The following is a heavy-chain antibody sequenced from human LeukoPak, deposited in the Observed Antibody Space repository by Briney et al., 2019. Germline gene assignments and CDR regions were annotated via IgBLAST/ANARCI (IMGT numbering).Heavy chain of an antibody. V-gene: IGHV1-24*01. Sequence: GASVKVSCKVSGYTLTELSMHWVRQAPGKGLEWMGGFDTEDGETIYAQKFQGRVTMTEDTSTDTAYMELSSLRSEDTAVYYCATGPLSGDYGHYWGQGTLVTVSS. CDR2: FDTEDGET. D-gene: IGHD4-17*01. CDR1: GYTLTELS. J-gene: IGHJ4*02. CDR3: ATGPLSGDYGHY.